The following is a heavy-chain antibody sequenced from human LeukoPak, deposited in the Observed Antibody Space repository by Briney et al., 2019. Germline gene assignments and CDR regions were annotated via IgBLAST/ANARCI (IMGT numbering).Heavy chain of an antibody. Sequence: GTSLRLSCAASGFSLTHDAIHWVRQAPGKGLEWVAVVSKDTVTKFYRDSVKGRFTVSTDSSKNTVYLRMTGLRSEDTAVYYCAGDRWRGAPDYFDCWGQGTLVTVSS. CDR2: VSKDTVTK. V-gene: IGHV3-30*03. J-gene: IGHJ4*02. D-gene: IGHD1-26*01. CDR1: GFSLTHDA. CDR3: AGDRWRGAPDYFDC.